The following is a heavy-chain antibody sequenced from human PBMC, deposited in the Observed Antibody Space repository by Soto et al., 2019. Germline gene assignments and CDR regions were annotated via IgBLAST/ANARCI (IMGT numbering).Heavy chain of an antibody. Sequence: GGSLKNSCKGSGYSFTSYWIGWVRQMPGKSLEWMGIIYPGDSDTRYSPSFQGQVTISADKSISTAYLQWSSLKASDTAMYYCARQQYSGYDSDYYYYYMDVWGKGTTVTVSS. D-gene: IGHD5-12*01. CDR1: GYSFTSYW. J-gene: IGHJ6*03. V-gene: IGHV5-51*01. CDR2: IYPGDSDT. CDR3: ARQQYSGYDSDYYYYYMDV.